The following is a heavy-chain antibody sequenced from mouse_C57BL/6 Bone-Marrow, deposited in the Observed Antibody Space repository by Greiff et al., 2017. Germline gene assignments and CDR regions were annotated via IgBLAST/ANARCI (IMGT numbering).Heavy chain of an antibody. D-gene: IGHD4-1*01. V-gene: IGHV1-54*01. J-gene: IGHJ3*01. CDR1: GYAFTNYL. CDR3: ARSKNWDSWFAY. Sequence: QVQLQQSGAELVRPGTSVKVSCKASGYAFTNYLIEWVKQRPGQGLEWIGVINPGSGGTNYNEKFKGKATLTADKSSSTAYMQLSSLTSEDSAVYCCARSKNWDSWFAYWGQVTLVTVAA. CDR2: INPGSGGT.